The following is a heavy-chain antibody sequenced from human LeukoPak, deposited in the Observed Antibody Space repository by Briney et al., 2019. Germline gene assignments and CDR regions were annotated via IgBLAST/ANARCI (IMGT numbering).Heavy chain of an antibody. CDR1: GGSISSGDYY. Sequence: SETLSLTCTVSGGSISSGDYYWSWIRQPPGKGLEWIGYIYYSGSTYYNPSLKSRVTISVDTSKNQFSLKLSSVTAADTAVYYCARDGIAAAGMNYYGMDVWGQGTTVTVSS. CDR3: ARDGIAAAGMNYYGMDV. J-gene: IGHJ6*02. D-gene: IGHD6-13*01. CDR2: IYYSGST. V-gene: IGHV4-30-4*01.